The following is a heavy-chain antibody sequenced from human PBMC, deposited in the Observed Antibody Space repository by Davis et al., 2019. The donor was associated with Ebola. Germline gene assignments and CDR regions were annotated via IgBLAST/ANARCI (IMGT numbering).Heavy chain of an antibody. CDR1: GGSISSYY. CDR2: IYHSGST. V-gene: IGHV4-30-2*01. J-gene: IGHJ6*02. Sequence: LRLSCTVSGGSISSYYWSWIRQPPGKGLEWIGYIYHSGSTYYNPSLKSRVTISVDRSKNQFSLKLSSVTAADTAAYYCARVWLRWCGMDVWGQGTTVTVSS. CDR3: ARVWLRWCGMDV. D-gene: IGHD4-23*01.